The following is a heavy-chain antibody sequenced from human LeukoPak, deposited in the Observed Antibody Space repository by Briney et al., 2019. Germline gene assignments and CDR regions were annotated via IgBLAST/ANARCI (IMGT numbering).Heavy chain of an antibody. CDR1: GFTFSNYA. V-gene: IGHV4-4*07. J-gene: IGHJ6*03. D-gene: IGHD1-26*01. CDR3: ARVRGSSGSYEYYHYMDV. Sequence: GSLRLSCAASGFTFSNYAMSWIRQPAGKGLEWIGRIYTSGSTNYNPSLKSRVTMSVDTSKKQFSLKLSSVTAADTAVYYCARVRGSSGSYEYYHYMDVWGKGTTVTISS. CDR2: IYTSGST.